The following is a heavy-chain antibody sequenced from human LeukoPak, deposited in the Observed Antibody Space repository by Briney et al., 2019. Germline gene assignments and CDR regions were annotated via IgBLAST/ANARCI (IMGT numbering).Heavy chain of an antibody. V-gene: IGHV4-34*01. CDR3: ARHGPAAHQTHTFDY. J-gene: IGHJ4*02. Sequence: SETLSLTCAVYGGSFSGYYWSWIRQPPGKGLEWIGEINHSGSTNYNPSLKSRVTISVDTSKNQFSLKLSSVTAVDTAVYYCARHGPAAHQTHTFDYWGQGTLVTVSS. CDR1: GGSFSGYY. CDR2: INHSGST. D-gene: IGHD2-2*01.